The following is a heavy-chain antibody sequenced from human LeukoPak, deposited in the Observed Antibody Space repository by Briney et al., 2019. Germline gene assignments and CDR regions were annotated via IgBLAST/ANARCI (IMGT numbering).Heavy chain of an antibody. Sequence: GGSLRLSCAASGFTFSSYGMHWVRQAPGKGLEWVAVIWYDGNNKYYADSVKGRFTISRDNSKNTLYLRMNSVRAEDTAVYYCARSESGYDPVDYWGQGTLVTVSS. CDR1: GFTFSSYG. J-gene: IGHJ4*02. D-gene: IGHD5-12*01. V-gene: IGHV3-33*01. CDR2: IWYDGNNK. CDR3: ARSESGYDPVDY.